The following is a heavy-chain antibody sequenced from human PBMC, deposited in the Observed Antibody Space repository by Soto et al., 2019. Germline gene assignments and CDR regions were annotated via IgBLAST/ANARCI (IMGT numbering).Heavy chain of an antibody. CDR2: ISAYNGNT. V-gene: IGHV1-18*01. CDR3: ARRPRGLYHHDY. D-gene: IGHD2-2*01. CDR1: GYTFTSDG. J-gene: IGHJ4*02. Sequence: ASVKGSCKASGYTFTSDGISWGRQAPGQGLEWMGWISAYNGNTNYADSVKGRFTISRDNAKNTLYLQMNSLRVDDTAVYYCARRPRGLYHHDYWGQGALVTVSS.